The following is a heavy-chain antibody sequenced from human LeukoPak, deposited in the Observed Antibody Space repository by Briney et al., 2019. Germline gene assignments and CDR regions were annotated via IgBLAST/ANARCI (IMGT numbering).Heavy chain of an antibody. CDR2: IYHSGSA. CDR3: AREGTTYYYDTSGYRPPSGS. Sequence: SQTLSLTCAVSGGSISSVGYSWSWIRQPPGKGLEWIGYIYHSGSAYYNPSLKSRVTISVDTSKNQFSLKLSSVTAADTAVYYCAREGTTYYYDTSGYRPPSGSWGQGTLVTVSS. CDR1: GGSISSVGYS. D-gene: IGHD3-22*01. J-gene: IGHJ5*02. V-gene: IGHV4-30-2*01.